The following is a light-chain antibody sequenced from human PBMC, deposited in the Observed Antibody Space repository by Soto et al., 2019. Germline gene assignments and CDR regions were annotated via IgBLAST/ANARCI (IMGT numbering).Light chain of an antibody. CDR2: EVT. J-gene: IGLJ1*01. CDR3: SSYVGNDVLV. V-gene: IGLV2-8*01. CDR1: RRDVGGYNY. Sequence: QSVLTQPPSASGSPGQSVRISCTGTRRDVGGYNYVAWYQQHPGKAPKLIIYEVTKRPSGVPDRFSGSKSGNTASLTVSGLQAEDEADYYGSSYVGNDVLVFGTGTKVTVL.